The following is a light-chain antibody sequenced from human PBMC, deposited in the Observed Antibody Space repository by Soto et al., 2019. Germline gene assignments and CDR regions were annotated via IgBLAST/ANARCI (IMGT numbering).Light chain of an antibody. CDR2: EVS. Sequence: QSALTQPASVSGSPGQSITISCTGTSSDVGSYNLVSGYQQHPGKAPKLMIYEVSKRPSGVSNRFSGSKSGNTASLTISGLQAEDEADYYCCSYAGSSTLYVFGTGTQLTVL. V-gene: IGLV2-23*02. CDR3: CSYAGSSTLYV. CDR1: SSDVGSYNL. J-gene: IGLJ1*01.